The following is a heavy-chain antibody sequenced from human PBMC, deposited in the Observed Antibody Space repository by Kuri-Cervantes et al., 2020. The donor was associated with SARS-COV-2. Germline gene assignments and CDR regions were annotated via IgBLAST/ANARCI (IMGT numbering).Heavy chain of an antibody. Sequence: GGSLRLSCAASGFTFSSYAMHWVRQAPGKGLEWVAVISYDGSNKYYADSVKGRFTISRDNAKNSLYLQMNSLRAEDTAVYYCARASVARYYFDYWGQGTLVTVSS. V-gene: IGHV3-30-3*01. CDR3: ARASVARYYFDY. CDR2: ISYDGSNK. D-gene: IGHD5-12*01. CDR1: GFTFSSYA. J-gene: IGHJ4*02.